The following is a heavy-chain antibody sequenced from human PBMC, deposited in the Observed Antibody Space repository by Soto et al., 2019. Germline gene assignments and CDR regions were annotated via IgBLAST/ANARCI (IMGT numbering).Heavy chain of an antibody. Sequence: GGSLRLSCAASGFTFSTYARHWVRQAPGKGLAWVAIISYHGSNKYYADSVKGRFTISRDDPNNTLYLQMNSLRPEDTAVYYCARDLPQYCSAGSCYPDSWGQGTLVTVSS. D-gene: IGHD2-15*01. J-gene: IGHJ4*02. V-gene: IGHV3-30-3*01. CDR1: GFTFSTYA. CDR2: ISYHGSNK. CDR3: ARDLPQYCSAGSCYPDS.